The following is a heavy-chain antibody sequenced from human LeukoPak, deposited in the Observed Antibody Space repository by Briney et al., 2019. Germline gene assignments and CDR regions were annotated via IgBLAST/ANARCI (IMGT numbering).Heavy chain of an antibody. Sequence: SETLSLTCAVYGGSFSGYYWSWIRQPPGKGLEWIGEINHSGSTNYNPSLKSRVTISVDTSKNQFSLKLSSVTAVDTAVYYCASVIPPTTVTTQTGGFDYWGQGTLVTVSS. D-gene: IGHD4-17*01. CDR3: ASVIPPTTVTTQTGGFDY. J-gene: IGHJ4*02. V-gene: IGHV4-34*01. CDR1: GGSFSGYY. CDR2: INHSGST.